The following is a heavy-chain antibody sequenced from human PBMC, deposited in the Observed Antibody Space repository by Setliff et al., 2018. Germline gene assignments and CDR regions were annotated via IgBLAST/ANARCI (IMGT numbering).Heavy chain of an antibody. V-gene: IGHV4-59*01. CDR1: GDSISDAS. CDR2: VFYNGAA. D-gene: IGHD4-17*01. CDR3: AGTVTTHYYYYYYMDV. J-gene: IGHJ6*03. Sequence: SETLSLTCTVSGDSISDASIMAWIRQPPGKGLEFIGCVFYNGAAKYDPSLKSRVTMSVDTSKNQFSLKLSSVTAADTAVYYCAGTVTTHYYYYYYMDVWGKGTTVTVSS.